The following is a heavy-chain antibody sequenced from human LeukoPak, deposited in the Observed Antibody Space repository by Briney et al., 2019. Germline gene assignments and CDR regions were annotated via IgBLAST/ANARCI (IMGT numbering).Heavy chain of an antibody. Sequence: SVKVSCKASGGTFSSYAISWVRQAPGQGLEWMGGIIPIFGTANYEQKFQGRVTITTDESTSTAYMELSSLRSEDTAVYYCARDALVGILTGYVSYYYMDVWGKGTTVTVSS. V-gene: IGHV1-69*05. CDR1: GGTFSSYA. CDR2: IIPIFGTA. D-gene: IGHD3-9*01. CDR3: ARDALVGILTGYVSYYYMDV. J-gene: IGHJ6*03.